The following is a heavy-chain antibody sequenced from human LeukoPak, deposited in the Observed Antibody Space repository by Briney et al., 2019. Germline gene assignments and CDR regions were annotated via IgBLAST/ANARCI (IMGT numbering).Heavy chain of an antibody. CDR2: INHSGST. CDR1: GGSFSGYY. CDR3: ARSRQTRRPIILTGYQYYFDY. Sequence: SETLSLTCAVYGGSFSGYYWSWIRQPPGKGLEWIGEINHSGSTNYNPSLKSRVTISVDTSKNQFSLKLSSVTAADTAVYYCARSRQTRRPIILTGYQYYFDYWGQGTLVSVSS. V-gene: IGHV4-34*01. D-gene: IGHD3-9*01. J-gene: IGHJ4*02.